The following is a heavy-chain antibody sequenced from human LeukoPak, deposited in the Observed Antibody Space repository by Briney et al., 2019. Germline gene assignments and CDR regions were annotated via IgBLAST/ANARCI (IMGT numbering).Heavy chain of an antibody. CDR3: ARGGGYYAIDY. Sequence: GGSLRLSCAASGFTVNSNYMNWVRQAPGKGLEWVSVVYSDDTTYYADSVKGRFTISRDNSKNTLYLQMNNLRGEDTAVYYCARGGGYYAIDYWGQGTLVTVSS. CDR1: GFTVNSNY. D-gene: IGHD1-26*01. CDR2: VYSDDTT. J-gene: IGHJ4*02. V-gene: IGHV3-53*01.